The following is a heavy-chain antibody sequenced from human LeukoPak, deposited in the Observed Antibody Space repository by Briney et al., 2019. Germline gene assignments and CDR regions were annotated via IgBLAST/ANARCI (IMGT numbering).Heavy chain of an antibody. CDR2: IIPIFGTA. D-gene: IGHD3-10*01. Sequence: SVKVSCKASGGTFSSYAISWVRQAPGQRLEWMGGIIPIFGTANYAQKFQGRVTITADESTSTAYMELSSLRSEDTAVYYCARLSTMVRGVYFDYWGQGTLVTVSS. J-gene: IGHJ4*02. CDR1: GGTFSSYA. V-gene: IGHV1-69*13. CDR3: ARLSTMVRGVYFDY.